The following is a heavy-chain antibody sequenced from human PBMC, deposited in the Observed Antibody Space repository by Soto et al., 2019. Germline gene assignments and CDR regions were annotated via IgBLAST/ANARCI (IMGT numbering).Heavy chain of an antibody. Sequence: QLQLQESGPGLVKPSETLSLTCSVSGDSINSDKYYWGWIRQPPGKGLEWIGSIYYRGNTYYNPSLQTRATISLDKSKCQCSLKLNSVTAADSAVYFCARLEGLATISYYFDFWGQGALVTVSS. D-gene: IGHD3-9*01. CDR3: ARLEGLATISYYFDF. CDR2: IYYRGNT. J-gene: IGHJ4*02. CDR1: GDSINSDKYY. V-gene: IGHV4-39*01.